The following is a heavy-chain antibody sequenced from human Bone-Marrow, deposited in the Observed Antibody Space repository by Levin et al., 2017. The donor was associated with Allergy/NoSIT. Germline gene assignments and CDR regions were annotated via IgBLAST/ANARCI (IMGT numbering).Heavy chain of an antibody. Sequence: PSETLSLTCTVSGGSISSGNFYWAWIRQPPGKGLEWIASIYYSGSTYHNPSLRSRVSLSVDTSNNPFSLKMSSVTAADTGVYYCARLIVVSAPDFYYGMDVWGQGTTVTVSS. CDR2: IYYSGST. CDR3: ARLIVVSAPDFYYGMDV. D-gene: IGHD2-21*02. V-gene: IGHV4-39*02. CDR1: GGSISSGNFY. J-gene: IGHJ6*02.